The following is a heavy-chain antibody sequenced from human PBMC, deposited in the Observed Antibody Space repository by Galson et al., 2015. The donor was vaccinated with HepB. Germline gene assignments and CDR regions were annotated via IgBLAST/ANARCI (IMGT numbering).Heavy chain of an antibody. J-gene: IGHJ4*02. CDR3: AKPSWDIVVVPPDY. Sequence: SLRLSCAASGFTFSSYGMHWVRQAPGKGLEWVAVISYDGSNKYYADSVKGRFTISRDNSKNTLYLQMNSPRAEDTAVYYCAKPSWDIVVVPPDYWGQGTLVTVSS. CDR1: GFTFSSYG. D-gene: IGHD2-2*01. CDR2: ISYDGSNK. V-gene: IGHV3-30*18.